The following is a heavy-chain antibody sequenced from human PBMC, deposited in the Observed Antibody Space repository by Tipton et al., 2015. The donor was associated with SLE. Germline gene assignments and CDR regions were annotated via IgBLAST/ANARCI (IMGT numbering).Heavy chain of an antibody. CDR2: IRYDGSNK. V-gene: IGHV3-30*02. J-gene: IGHJ4*02. CDR1: GFTFSSYG. D-gene: IGHD6-6*01. CDR3: AKTGMGIAARPALYYFDY. Sequence: QVQLVQSGGGVVQPGGSLRLSCAASGFTFSSYGMHWVRQAPGKGLGWVAFIRYDGSNKYYADSVKGRFTISRDNSKNTLYLQMNSLRAEDTAVYYCAKTGMGIAARPALYYFDYWGQGTLGTVSS.